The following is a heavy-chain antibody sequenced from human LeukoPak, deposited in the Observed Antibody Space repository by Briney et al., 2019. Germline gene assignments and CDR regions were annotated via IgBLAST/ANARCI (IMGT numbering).Heavy chain of an antibody. V-gene: IGHV4-61*08. Sequence: SETLSLTCTVSGGSISSGGYYWSWIRQHPGKGLEWIGYIYYSGSTNYNPSLKSRVTISVDTSKNQFSLKLSSVTAADTAVYYCARHRRLLYSSGWYWDYWGQGTLVTVSS. D-gene: IGHD6-19*01. CDR1: GGSISSGGYY. CDR3: ARHRRLLYSSGWYWDY. CDR2: IYYSGST. J-gene: IGHJ4*02.